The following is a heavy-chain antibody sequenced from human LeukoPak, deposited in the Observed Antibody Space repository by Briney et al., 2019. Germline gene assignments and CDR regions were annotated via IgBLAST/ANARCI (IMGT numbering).Heavy chain of an antibody. CDR3: ARGNWNYLMFDP. J-gene: IGHJ5*02. V-gene: IGHV4-59*01. CDR1: GGSISSYY. Sequence: SETLSLTCTVSGGSISSYYWSWIRQPPGKGLEWIGYIYYSGSTNYNPSLKSRVTISVDTSKNQFSLKLSSVTAADTAVYYCARGNWNYLMFDPWGQGTLVTVSS. CDR2: IYYSGST. D-gene: IGHD1-7*01.